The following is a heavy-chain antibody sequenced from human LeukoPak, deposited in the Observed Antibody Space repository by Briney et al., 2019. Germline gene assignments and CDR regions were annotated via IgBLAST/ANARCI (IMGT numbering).Heavy chain of an antibody. CDR3: ARGGYYYDSTVGGGFAY. CDR1: RFSFSSYS. CDR2: ISSSSNDI. D-gene: IGHD3-22*01. J-gene: IGHJ4*02. V-gene: IGHV3-21*01. Sequence: RSGGSLRLSCGASRFSFSSYSMNSVRQAPGRGLEWVSSISSSSNDIYYADSLKGRFTISRDNAKNSLYLQMNSPRAEDAAVYYCARGGYYYDSTVGGGFAYWGQGALVSVSS.